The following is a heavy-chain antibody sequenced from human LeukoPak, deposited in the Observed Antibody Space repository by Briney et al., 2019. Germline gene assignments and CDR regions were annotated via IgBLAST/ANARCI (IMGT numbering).Heavy chain of an antibody. J-gene: IGHJ6*03. CDR1: GFTFGDYA. CDR2: SRTKTSGGTT. D-gene: IGHD6-13*01. CDR3: TRDLRYTTTWYSTSYYYYMDV. Sequence: GGSLRLSCTASGFTFGDYAMSWFRQAPGKGLEWVGFSRTKTSGGTTEYAASVTGRFTISRDDSKNIAYLQMNSLKTEDTAVYYCTRDLRYTTTWYSTSYYYYMDVWGKGTTVTVSS. V-gene: IGHV3-49*03.